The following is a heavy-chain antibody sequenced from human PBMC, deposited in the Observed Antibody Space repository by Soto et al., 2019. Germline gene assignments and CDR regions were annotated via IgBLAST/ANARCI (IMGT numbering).Heavy chain of an antibody. V-gene: IGHV3-64D*06. CDR2: ISTNGGST. J-gene: IGHJ4*02. CDR1: GCTFSIYA. Sequence: GVPLRLSCSAAGCTFSIYAMHWVRQAPGKGLEYVSSISTNGGSTDYADSVKGRFTISRDNSKNTVYLQMSSLRVEDTAVYYCVKGEYYYDSSGYYPFDYWAQRTLVTVSS. CDR3: VKGEYYYDSSGYYPFDY. D-gene: IGHD3-22*01.